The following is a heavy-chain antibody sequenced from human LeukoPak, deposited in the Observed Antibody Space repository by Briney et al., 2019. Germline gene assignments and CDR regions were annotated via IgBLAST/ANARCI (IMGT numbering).Heavy chain of an antibody. Sequence: EASVKVSCKASGYTFTSYGISWVRQAPGQGLEWMGWISAYNGNTNYAQKLQGRVTMTTDTSTSTAYMELRSLRSDDTAVYYCARDEHCDILTGYWGYYYYGMDVWGKGTTVTVSS. CDR1: GYTFTSYG. CDR2: ISAYNGNT. D-gene: IGHD3-9*01. V-gene: IGHV1-18*04. J-gene: IGHJ6*04. CDR3: ARDEHCDILTGYWGYYYYGMDV.